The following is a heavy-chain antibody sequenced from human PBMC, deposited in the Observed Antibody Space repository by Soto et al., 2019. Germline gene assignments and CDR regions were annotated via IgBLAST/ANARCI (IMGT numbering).Heavy chain of an antibody. Sequence: SGPTLVNPTQTLTLTCTFSGFSLSTNGVGVGWIRQPPGKALEWLALIYSSDEKRYSPSLQNRLTITKDTSKNQVFLTMTNMDPVDTATYYCVHRRYCSGGSCFEPWGQGTLVTVSS. J-gene: IGHJ5*02. V-gene: IGHV2-5*01. CDR2: IYSSDEK. CDR3: VHRRYCSGGSCFEP. CDR1: GFSLSTNGVG. D-gene: IGHD2-15*01.